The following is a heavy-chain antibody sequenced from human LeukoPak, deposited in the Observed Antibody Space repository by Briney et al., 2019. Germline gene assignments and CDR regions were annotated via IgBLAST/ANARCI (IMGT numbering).Heavy chain of an antibody. CDR2: IHASGTT. Sequence: PSGTLCLSCTVSGVSITAYYLTWVREPAGKGLGWIGRIHASGTTNYNPALTSRLTMSMDTSKNQFSLNLSSVTAADTAVYYCAREVSASGSPERDFDYWGQGTLVTVSS. CDR3: AREVSASGSPERDFDY. D-gene: IGHD1-26*01. CDR1: GVSITAYY. V-gene: IGHV4-4*07. J-gene: IGHJ4*02.